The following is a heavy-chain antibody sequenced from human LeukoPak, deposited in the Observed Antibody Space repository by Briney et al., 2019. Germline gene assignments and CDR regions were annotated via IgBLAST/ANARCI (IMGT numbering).Heavy chain of an antibody. CDR1: GGSISSYY. CDR2: IYTSGST. CDR3: ARAVYYDFWSGYYTNHLYYYYYMDV. D-gene: IGHD3-3*01. Sequence: SETLSLTCTVSGGSISSYYWSWIRQPAGKGLEWIGRIYTSGSTNYNPSLKSRVTMSVDTSKNQFSLKLSSVTAADTAVYYCARAVYYDFWSGYYTNHLYYYYYMDVWGKGTTVTVSS. J-gene: IGHJ6*03. V-gene: IGHV4-4*07.